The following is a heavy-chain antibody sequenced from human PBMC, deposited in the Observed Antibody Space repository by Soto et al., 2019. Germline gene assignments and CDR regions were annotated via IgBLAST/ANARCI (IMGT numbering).Heavy chain of an antibody. CDR3: ADSSDATRGGSSFYYYGLNV. J-gene: IGHJ6*02. D-gene: IGHD2-21*02. Sequence: QVQLQESGPGLVKPSETLSLTCTVSGGSISSYHWSWIRQPPGKGLEWIGYISYSGSTNYNPSLKSRVTISVDTSKNQFSLKLSSVTAADTAVYYCADSSDATRGGSSFYYYGLNVWGQGTTVTVSS. CDR1: GGSISSYH. CDR2: ISYSGST. V-gene: IGHV4-59*12.